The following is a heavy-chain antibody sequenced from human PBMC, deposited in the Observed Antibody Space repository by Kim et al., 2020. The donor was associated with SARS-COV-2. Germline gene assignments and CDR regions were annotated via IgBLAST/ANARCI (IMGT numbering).Heavy chain of an antibody. Sequence: SETLSLTCTVSGGSISSSDYYWGWLRQPPGKGLEWIASIYYTGTTYYNPSLKSRVTISVDTSKNQFSLKLSSVTDATVYYCARHGCTGGVCYFDPWGQGTLVTVSS. J-gene: IGHJ5*02. CDR1: GGSISSSDYY. D-gene: IGHD2-8*02. V-gene: IGHV4-39*01. CDR3: ARHGCTGGVCYFDP. CDR2: IYYTGTT.